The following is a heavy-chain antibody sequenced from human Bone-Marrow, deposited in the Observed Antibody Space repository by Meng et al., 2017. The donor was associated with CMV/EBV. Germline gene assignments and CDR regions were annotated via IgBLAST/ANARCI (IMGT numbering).Heavy chain of an antibody. CDR3: AKEFRFLYPAPQYYFDY. J-gene: IGHJ4*02. Sequence: GESLKISCEVSGFTFRSYFMSWVRQAPGKGLEWVSAISGSGGSTYYADSVKGRFTISRDNSKNTLYLQMNSLRAEDTAVYYCAKEFRFLYPAPQYYFDYWGQGTLVTVSS. CDR1: GFTFRSYF. D-gene: IGHD3-3*01. V-gene: IGHV3-23*01. CDR2: ISGSGGST.